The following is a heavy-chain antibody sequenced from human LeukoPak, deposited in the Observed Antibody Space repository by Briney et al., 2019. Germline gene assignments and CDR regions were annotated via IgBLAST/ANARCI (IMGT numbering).Heavy chain of an antibody. Sequence: ASVKVSCKASGYTFTSYDINWVRQTTGQGLEWMGWMNPNSGSTGYAQKFQGRVTITRNTSISTAYMELSGLRSEDTAVYYCARGRSTGYPYYFEYWGQGTLVTVSS. V-gene: IGHV1-8*03. CDR2: MNPNSGST. J-gene: IGHJ4*02. CDR3: ARGRSTGYPYYFEY. D-gene: IGHD5-12*01. CDR1: GYTFTSYD.